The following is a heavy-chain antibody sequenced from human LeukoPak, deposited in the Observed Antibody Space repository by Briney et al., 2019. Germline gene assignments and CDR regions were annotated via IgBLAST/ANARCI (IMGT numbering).Heavy chain of an antibody. CDR3: ARAVGTTLLFDS. V-gene: IGHV3-53*01. CDR2: IYSGGST. J-gene: IGHJ4*02. Sequence: GGSLRLSCAASGFTVSSNYMNWVRQAPGKGLEWVSVIYSGGSTYYADSVKGRFTISRDNSKNMVYLQTNSLRAEDTAVYYCARAVGTTLLFDSWGQGTLVTVSS. D-gene: IGHD1-26*01. CDR1: GFTVSSNY.